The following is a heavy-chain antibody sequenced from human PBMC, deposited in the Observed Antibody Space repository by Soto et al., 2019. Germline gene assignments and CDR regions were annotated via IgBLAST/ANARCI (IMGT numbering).Heavy chain of an antibody. Sequence: SLRLSCAASGFTFSNYWMSWVRQAPGKGLEWVANIKQDGSEKYYVDSVKGRFTISRDNAKNSLFLQMNSLRVEDTAVYYCATRTHDSDRTGYLGGFDYWGQGTLVTVSS. J-gene: IGHJ4*02. CDR1: GFTFSNYW. CDR3: ATRTHDSDRTGYLGGFDY. CDR2: IKQDGSEK. D-gene: IGHD3-22*01. V-gene: IGHV3-7*01.